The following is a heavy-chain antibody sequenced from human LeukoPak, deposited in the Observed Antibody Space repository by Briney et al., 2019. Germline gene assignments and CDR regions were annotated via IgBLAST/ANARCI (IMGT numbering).Heavy chain of an antibody. CDR3: ARGGSTDIVVVPAAMQDAFGI. V-gene: IGHV3-11*05. Sequence: GGSLRLSCAASGFTFSDYYMSWIRQAPGNGLEWVSYISSSSSYTNYADSVKGRFTISRDNAKNSLYLQMNSLRAEDTAVYYRARGGSTDIVVVPAAMQDAFGIWGQGTMVTVSS. J-gene: IGHJ3*02. CDR1: GFTFSDYY. CDR2: ISSSSSYT. D-gene: IGHD2-2*01.